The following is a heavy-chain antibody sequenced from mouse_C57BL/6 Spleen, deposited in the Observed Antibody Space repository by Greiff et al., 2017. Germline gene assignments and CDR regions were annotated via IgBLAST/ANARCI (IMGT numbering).Heavy chain of an antibody. Sequence: EVQLQESGPGLVKPSQSLSLTCSVTGYSITSGYYWNWIRQFPGNKLEWMGYISYDGSNNYNPSLKNRISITRDTSKNQFFLKLNSVTTEDTATYDCAREGYPAWFAYWGQGTLVTVSA. D-gene: IGHD3-1*01. J-gene: IGHJ3*01. V-gene: IGHV3-6*01. CDR3: AREGYPAWFAY. CDR1: GYSITSGYY. CDR2: ISYDGSN.